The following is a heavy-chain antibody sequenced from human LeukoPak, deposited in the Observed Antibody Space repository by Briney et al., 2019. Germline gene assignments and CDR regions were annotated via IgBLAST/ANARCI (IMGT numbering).Heavy chain of an antibody. CDR2: IYSDGST. D-gene: IGHD3-10*01. V-gene: IGHV3-66*02. J-gene: IGHJ4*02. CDR1: GFTVSSNY. CDR3: ARMGSSYYFDY. Sequence: PGGSLRLSCAASGFTVSSNYMSGVRQAPGKGLEWVSVIYSDGSTYYPDSVKGRFTISRDHSKNTLHLQMNSLRAEDTAVYYCARMGSSYYFDYWGQGTLVTVSS.